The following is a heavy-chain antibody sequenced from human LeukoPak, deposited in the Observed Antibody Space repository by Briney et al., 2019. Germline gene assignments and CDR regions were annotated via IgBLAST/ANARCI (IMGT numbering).Heavy chain of an antibody. J-gene: IGHJ6*02. CDR3: ATYTHWVAGDV. CDR2: MNQDGSEK. Sequence: PGGSLRLSCGASGFTFSDSWMSWVRQAPGKGLEWVANMNQDGSEKAYVDSVKGRFAIPRDNARNSLYLQMSSLRAEDTAVYYCATYTHWVAGDVWGQGTTVTVSS. CDR1: GFTFSDSW. D-gene: IGHD3-16*01. V-gene: IGHV3-7*01.